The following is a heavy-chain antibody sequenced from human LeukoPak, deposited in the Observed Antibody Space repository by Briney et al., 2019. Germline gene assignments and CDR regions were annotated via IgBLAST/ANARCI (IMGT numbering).Heavy chain of an antibody. CDR1: GFTFSDAW. V-gene: IGHV3-21*01. CDR2: ITSTGRYI. D-gene: IGHD6-13*01. CDR3: ARDPNSSSWSVNWFDP. Sequence: PGGSLRLSCAASGFTFSDAWMSWVRQAPGKGLEWVSSITSTGRYIFYADSLKGRFTISRDNAKKSLYLQMNSLRAEDTAVYYCARDPNSSSWSVNWFDPWGQGTLVTVSS. J-gene: IGHJ5*02.